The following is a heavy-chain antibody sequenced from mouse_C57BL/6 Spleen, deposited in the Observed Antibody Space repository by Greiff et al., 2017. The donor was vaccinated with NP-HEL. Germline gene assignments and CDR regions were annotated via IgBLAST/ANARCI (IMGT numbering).Heavy chain of an antibody. V-gene: IGHV2-2*01. CDR2: IWSGGST. CDR3: ARTYSNSRDYAMDY. Sequence: VQLVESGPGLVQPSQSLSITCTVSGFSLTSYGVHWVRQSPGKGLEWLGVIWSGGSTDYNAAFISRLSISKDNSKSQVFFKMNSLQADDTAIYYCARTYSNSRDYAMDYWGQGTSVTVSS. J-gene: IGHJ4*01. D-gene: IGHD2-5*01. CDR1: GFSLTSYG.